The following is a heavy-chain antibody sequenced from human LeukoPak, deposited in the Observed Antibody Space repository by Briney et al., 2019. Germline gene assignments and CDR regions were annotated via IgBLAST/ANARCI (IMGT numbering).Heavy chain of an antibody. CDR2: INPNSGGT. J-gene: IGHJ4*02. D-gene: IGHD3-22*01. V-gene: IGHV1-2*02. CDR3: ASLTLGNMYYYDSSGYPREGVDYFDY. CDR1: GYTFTGYY. Sequence: ASVTVSCKASGYTFTGYYMHWVRQAPGQGREWVGWINPNSGGTNYAQKFQGRVTMTRDTSISTAYMELSRLRSDDTAVYYCASLTLGNMYYYDSSGYPREGVDYFDYWGQGTLVTVSS.